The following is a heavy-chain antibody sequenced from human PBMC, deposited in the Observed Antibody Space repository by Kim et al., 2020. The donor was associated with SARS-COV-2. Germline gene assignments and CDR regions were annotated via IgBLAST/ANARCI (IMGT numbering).Heavy chain of an antibody. CDR1: GGSISSYY. CDR2: IYYSGST. Sequence: SETLSLTCTVSGGSISSYYWSWIRQPPGKGLEWIGYIYYSGSTNYNPSLKSRVTISVDTSKNQFSLKLSSVTAADTAVYYCARDRYDSSGYYLLFDYWGQGTLVTVSS. D-gene: IGHD3-22*01. J-gene: IGHJ4*02. CDR3: ARDRYDSSGYYLLFDY. V-gene: IGHV4-59*01.